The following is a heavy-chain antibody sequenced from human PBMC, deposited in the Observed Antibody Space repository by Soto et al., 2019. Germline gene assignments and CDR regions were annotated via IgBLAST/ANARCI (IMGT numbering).Heavy chain of an antibody. CDR2: IGIGSSTT. CDR1: GFTFRNYG. D-gene: IGHD3-22*01. CDR3: ARDQLYYNDISGRPLNAFDV. J-gene: IGHJ3*01. Sequence: GGSLRLSCPPSGFTFRNYGLNWFRQAPGKGLEWVSYIGIGSSTTYYADSVKGRFTISRDNAKNSLYLQMNSLRAEDTAVYYCARDQLYYNDISGRPLNAFDVWGQGTLVTVSS. V-gene: IGHV3-48*01.